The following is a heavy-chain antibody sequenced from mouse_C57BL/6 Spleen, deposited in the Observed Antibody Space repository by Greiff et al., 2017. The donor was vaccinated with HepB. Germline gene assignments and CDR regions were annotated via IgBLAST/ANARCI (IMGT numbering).Heavy chain of an antibody. J-gene: IGHJ3*01. D-gene: IGHD1-1*01. CDR2: INPNNGGT. V-gene: IGHV1-18*01. CDR3: ARRGSSSAWFAY. Sequence: EVKLQESGPELVKPGASVKIPCKASGYTFTDYNMDWVKQSHGKSLEWIGDINPNNGGTIYNQKFKGKATLTVDKSSSTAYMELRSLTSEDTAVYYCARRGSSSAWFAYWGQGTLVTVSA. CDR1: GYTFTDYN.